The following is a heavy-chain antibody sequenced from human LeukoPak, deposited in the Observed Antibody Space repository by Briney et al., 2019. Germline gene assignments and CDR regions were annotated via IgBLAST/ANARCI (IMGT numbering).Heavy chain of an antibody. Sequence: ASVTLSCKASGYTFTGHYMHWVRQAPGQGLEWMGWIDAKSGGTKYAQRFQGRVTMTRDTSINTGYMELSSLTSEDTAVYYCARWRGYSSGWSGPFDDWGQGALLTVSS. CDR1: GYTFTGHY. D-gene: IGHD6-13*01. J-gene: IGHJ4*02. V-gene: IGHV1-2*02. CDR3: ARWRGYSSGWSGPFDD. CDR2: IDAKSGGT.